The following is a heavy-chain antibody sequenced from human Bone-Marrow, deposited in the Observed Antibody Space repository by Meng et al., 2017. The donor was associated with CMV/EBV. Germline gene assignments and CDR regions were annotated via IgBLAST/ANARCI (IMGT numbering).Heavy chain of an antibody. D-gene: IGHD2-2*01. V-gene: IGHV3-7*01. Sequence: GGSLRLSCAASGFTFSSYWMSWVRQAPGKGLEWVANIKQDGSEKYYVDSVKGRFTISRDNAKNSLYLQMNSLRAEDTAVYYCARDGGPVPAAYYYYYGMDVWGQGTTVTVYS. CDR3: ARDGGPVPAAYYYYYGMDV. J-gene: IGHJ6*01. CDR1: GFTFSSYW. CDR2: IKQDGSEK.